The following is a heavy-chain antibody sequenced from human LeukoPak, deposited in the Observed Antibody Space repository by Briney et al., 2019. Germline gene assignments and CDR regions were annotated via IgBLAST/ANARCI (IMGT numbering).Heavy chain of an antibody. CDR2: ISAYNGNT. CDR1: GSTFTSYG. CDR3: ARYAGLLHDLDY. D-gene: IGHD3-10*01. Sequence: GASVKVSCKASGSTFTSYGISWVRQAPGQGLGWVGWISAYNGNTNYAQKLQGRVTMTTDTSTSTAYMELRSLRSDDTAVYYCARYAGLLHDLDYWGQGTLVTVSS. J-gene: IGHJ4*02. V-gene: IGHV1-18*01.